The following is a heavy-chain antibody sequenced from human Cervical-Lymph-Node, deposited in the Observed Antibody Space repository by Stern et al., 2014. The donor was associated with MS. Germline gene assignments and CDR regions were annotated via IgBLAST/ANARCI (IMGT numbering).Heavy chain of an antibody. CDR2: TSASGGTT. D-gene: IGHD1-1*01. CDR3: ARRTEGQYYFDY. J-gene: IGHJ4*02. CDR1: GFTFKNYA. V-gene: IGHV3-23*04. Sequence: EVQLVESGGGLVQPGGSLRLSCAASGFTFKNYAMSWVRQAPGKGLDWVSGTSASGGTTYHADSVKGRFTISRDNSKNTVYLQMNSLRAEDTAVYYYARRTEGQYYFDYWAQGTLVTVSS.